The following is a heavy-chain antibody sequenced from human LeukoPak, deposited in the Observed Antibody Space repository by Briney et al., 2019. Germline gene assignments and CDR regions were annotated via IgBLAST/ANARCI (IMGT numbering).Heavy chain of an antibody. CDR2: IYYSGST. J-gene: IGHJ3*02. D-gene: IGHD1/OR15-1a*01. Sequence: SETLSLTCTVSGGSISSSSYYWGWIRQPPGKGLEWIGSIYYSGSTYYNPSLKSRVTISVDTSKNQFSLKLSSVTAADTAVYYCAGLREQYGALEAAGEDIWGQGTMVTVSS. CDR3: AGLREQYGALEAAGEDI. V-gene: IGHV4-39*01. CDR1: GGSISSSSYY.